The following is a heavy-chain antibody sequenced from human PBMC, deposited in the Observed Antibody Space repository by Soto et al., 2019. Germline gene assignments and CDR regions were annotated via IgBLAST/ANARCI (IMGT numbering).Heavy chain of an antibody. Sequence: EVQLVESGGGLVQPGGSLRLSCAASGFTFSNYWMYWVRQAPGKGLEWVSRINSDGSVSSHADSVKGRLTISRDNVKNTLCLHMDSLRAEDTAVYYCARGDCVGGTCYSLAGSFYYYMDVCGKGTTVTVFS. V-gene: IGHV3-74*02. J-gene: IGHJ6*03. D-gene: IGHD2-15*01. CDR3: ARGDCVGGTCYSLAGSFYYYMDV. CDR1: GFTFSNYW. CDR2: INSDGSVS.